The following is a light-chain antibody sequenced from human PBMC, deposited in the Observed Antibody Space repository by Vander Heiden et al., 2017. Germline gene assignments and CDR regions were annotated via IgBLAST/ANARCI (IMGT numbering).Light chain of an antibody. CDR3: QSFDSGLRAAT. V-gene: IGLV1-40*01. Sequence: SVLTQPPSASGAPGQRVTISCTGNSSNIGAEYDVQWYQQVAGAAPRLLVYDNGNRPSGVPDRFSGSKSGTSASLAITGLQAEDEADYYCQSFDSGLRAATFGGGTTLTV. CDR1: SSNIGAEYD. J-gene: IGLJ2*01. CDR2: DNG.